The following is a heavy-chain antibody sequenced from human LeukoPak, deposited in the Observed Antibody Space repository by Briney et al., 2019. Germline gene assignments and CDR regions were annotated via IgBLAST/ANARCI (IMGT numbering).Heavy chain of an antibody. D-gene: IGHD1-1*01. J-gene: IGHJ4*01. CDR1: GFTFKSSS. CDR3: ARDPYTGSMFDH. Sequence: GGSLRLPCVATGFTFKSSSMSWVRQAPGKGLEWVAFIGHFTGDIFYADSVKGRFNISRDDAKDSVYLQMNSLRVDDTAVYFCARDPYTGSMFDHWGHGTLVTVSS. CDR2: IGHFTGDI. V-gene: IGHV3-21*01.